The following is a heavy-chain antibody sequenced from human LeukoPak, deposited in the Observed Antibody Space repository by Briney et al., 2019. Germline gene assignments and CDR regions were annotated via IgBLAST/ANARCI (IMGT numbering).Heavy chain of an antibody. CDR2: IYDGGST. Sequence: GGSLRLSCAASGFTVSSNYMNWVRQAPGKGLEWVSVIYDGGSTDYADSVKGRFTISRDNSKNMLYLQMNSLRAEDTAVYYCARGYSYGYIRFWGQGTLVTVSS. CDR1: GFTVSSNY. V-gene: IGHV3-66*01. D-gene: IGHD5-18*01. J-gene: IGHJ4*02. CDR3: ARGYSYGYIRF.